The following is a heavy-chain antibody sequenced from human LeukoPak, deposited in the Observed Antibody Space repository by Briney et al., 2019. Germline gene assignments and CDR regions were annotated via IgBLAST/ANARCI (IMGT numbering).Heavy chain of an antibody. CDR3: ARTSIAAREADY. CDR2: ISNNGGST. V-gene: IGHV3-64*01. CDR1: GFTFSRYS. J-gene: IGHJ4*02. D-gene: IGHD6-6*01. Sequence: GGSVRLSCAASGFTFSRYSMHWVRQAPGKGLEYVSAISNNGGSTYYAKSVKGRFTISRDNSKNTLYLQMGSLRAEDMAVYYCARTSIAAREADYCGQGTLVTVSS.